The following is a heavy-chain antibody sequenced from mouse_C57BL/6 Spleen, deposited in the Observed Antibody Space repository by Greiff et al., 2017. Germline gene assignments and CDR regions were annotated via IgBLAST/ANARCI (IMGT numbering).Heavy chain of an antibody. D-gene: IGHD2-1*01. V-gene: IGHV1-69*01. CDR3: ARSVFYYGNPEDAMDY. J-gene: IGHJ4*01. CDR2: IDPSDSYT. CDR1: GYTFTSYW. Sequence: QVQLKQPGAELVMPGASVKLSCKASGYTFTSYWMHWVKQRPGQGLEWIGEIDPSDSYTNYNQKFKGKSTLTVDKSSSTAYMQLSSLTSEDSAVYYCARSVFYYGNPEDAMDYWGQGTSVTVSS.